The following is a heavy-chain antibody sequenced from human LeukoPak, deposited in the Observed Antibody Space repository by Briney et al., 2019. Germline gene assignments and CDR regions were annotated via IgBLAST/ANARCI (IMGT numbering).Heavy chain of an antibody. CDR2: INSDARNT. D-gene: IGHD3-3*01. CDR3: ASGIGVGDSFDI. Sequence: PGGSLRLSCAASGFTFSSHWMYWVRQAPGKGLVWVSRINSDARNTNYADSVQGRFTISRDNAKNTLYLQMNSLRVEDTAVYYCASGIGVGDSFDIWGQGTMVTVSS. CDR1: GFTFSSHW. V-gene: IGHV3-74*01. J-gene: IGHJ3*02.